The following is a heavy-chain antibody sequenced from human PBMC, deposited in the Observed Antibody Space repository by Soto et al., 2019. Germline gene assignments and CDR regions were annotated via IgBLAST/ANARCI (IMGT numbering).Heavy chain of an antibody. J-gene: IGHJ6*02. Sequence: GASVKVSCKASGYTFTSYGISWVRQAPGQGLEWMGWISAYNGNTNYAQKLQGRVTMTTDTSTSTAYMELRSLRSDDTAVYYCARFYSGYSYYYYYGMDVWGQGTTVTVSS. V-gene: IGHV1-18*04. CDR2: ISAYNGNT. D-gene: IGHD3-22*01. CDR1: GYTFTSYG. CDR3: ARFYSGYSYYYYYGMDV.